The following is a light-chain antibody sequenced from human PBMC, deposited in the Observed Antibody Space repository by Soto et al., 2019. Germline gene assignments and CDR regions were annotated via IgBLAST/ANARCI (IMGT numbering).Light chain of an antibody. Sequence: DIVLTQSPGTLSLSPGDEAALSCRASQTVSSTQLASSQHKPGQDPRLVMYDASSRASGIPDRFSGSGSGTDFTLTISRLEPEDFAVYYCQQYSSSPRTFGQGTKVESK. CDR3: QQYSSSPRT. CDR1: QTVSSTQ. V-gene: IGKV3-20*01. CDR2: DAS. J-gene: IGKJ1*01.